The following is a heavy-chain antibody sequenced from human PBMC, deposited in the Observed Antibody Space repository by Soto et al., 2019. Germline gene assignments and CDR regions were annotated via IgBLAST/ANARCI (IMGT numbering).Heavy chain of an antibody. CDR1: ESTFMNCD. D-gene: IGHD1-1*01. V-gene: IGHV1-8*01. CDR2: MNPNSGNT. CDR3: VRMASSGTLNWFDP. Sequence: ASVKVSCKASESTFMNCDISWVRQATGQGLEWMGWMNPNSGNTGYALKFQGRVSMTRNTSIYTVYLELSSLASDDTAVYYCVRMASSGTLNWFDPWGQGTLVTVSS. J-gene: IGHJ5*02.